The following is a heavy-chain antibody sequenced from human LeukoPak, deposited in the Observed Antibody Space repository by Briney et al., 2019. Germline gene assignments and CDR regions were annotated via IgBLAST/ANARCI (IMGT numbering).Heavy chain of an antibody. J-gene: IGHJ4*02. V-gene: IGHV3-30-3*01. CDR1: GFTFSSYA. CDR3: ARDRQRPDTAMVLDY. CDR2: ISYDGSNK. Sequence: PGGSLRLSCAASGFTFSSYAMSWVRQAPGKGLEWVAVISYDGSNKYYADSVKGRFTISRDNSKNTLYLQMNSLRAEDTAVYYCARDRQRPDTAMVLDYWGQGTLVTVSS. D-gene: IGHD5-18*01.